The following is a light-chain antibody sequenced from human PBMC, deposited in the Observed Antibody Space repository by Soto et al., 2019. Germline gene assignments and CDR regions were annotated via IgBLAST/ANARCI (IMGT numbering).Light chain of an antibody. CDR2: AAS. J-gene: IGKJ4*01. CDR1: QSISSY. CDR3: QQSYSTLT. Sequence: DIQMTQSPSSLSASVVDRVTITCRASQSISSYLNCYQQKPGKAPKLLIYAASSFQSGVPSRFSGSGSGTDFTLTISSLQPEDFATYYCQQSYSTLTFGGGTKVDIK. V-gene: IGKV1-39*01.